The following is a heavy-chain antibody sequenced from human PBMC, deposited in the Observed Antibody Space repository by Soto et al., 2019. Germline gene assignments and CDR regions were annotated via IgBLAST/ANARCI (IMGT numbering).Heavy chain of an antibody. CDR3: AKDRLWVLVNHHGPHGMAV. CDR1: GFTFSSCA. V-gene: IGHV3-23*01. J-gene: IGHJ6*02. CDR2: IGGSGDDT. Sequence: GGSLRLACAASGFTFSSCAMSWVRQAPGKGLEWVSGIGGSGDDTEYTDSVKGRFTISRDNSKNTLYLQMNSLRAEDTALYYCAKDRLWVLVNHHGPHGMAVWGQGTTVTVSS. D-gene: IGHD2-15*01.